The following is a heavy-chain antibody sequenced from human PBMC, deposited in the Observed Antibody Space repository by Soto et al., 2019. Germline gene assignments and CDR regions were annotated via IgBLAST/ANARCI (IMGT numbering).Heavy chain of an antibody. CDR1: GFTFDDYA. V-gene: IGHV3-9*01. CDR2: ISWNSGSI. CDR3: AKGIGWFDP. Sequence: EVQLVESGGGLVQPGRSLRLSCAASGFTFDDYAMHWVRQAPGKGLEWVSGISWNSGSIGYADSVKGRFTISRDNAKNSLYLQMNSLRAEDTALYYCAKGIGWFDPWGQGTLVTVSS. J-gene: IGHJ5*02.